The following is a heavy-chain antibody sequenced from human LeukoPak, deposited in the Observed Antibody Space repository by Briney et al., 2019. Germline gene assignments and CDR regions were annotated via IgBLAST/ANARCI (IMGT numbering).Heavy chain of an antibody. CDR3: ARDRGDRRNGGFYYYYYYMDV. D-gene: IGHD7-27*01. V-gene: IGHV4-59*01. CDR1: GGSISSYY. CDR2: IYYSGST. Sequence: SETLSLTCTVSGGSISSYYWSWIRQPPGKGLKWIGYIYYSGSTNYNPSLKSRVTISVDTSKNQFSLKLSSVTAADTAVYYCARDRGDRRNGGFYYYYYYMDVWGKGTTVTVSS. J-gene: IGHJ6*03.